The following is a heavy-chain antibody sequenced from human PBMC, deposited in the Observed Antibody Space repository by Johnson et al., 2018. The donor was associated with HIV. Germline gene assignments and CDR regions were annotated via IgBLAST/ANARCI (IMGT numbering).Heavy chain of an antibody. CDR1: GFTFSAYY. V-gene: IGHV3-11*01. CDR2: ISSSGSSV. Sequence: QVQLVESGGGLVKPGGSLRLSCAASGFTFSAYYMSWIRQAPGKGLECLAYISSSGSSVYYTDSVKGRFTISRDNTKNSLHLQMNSLRAEDTAVYYCAKDRTSAQSAFDIWGQGTMVTVSS. CDR3: AKDRTSAQSAFDI. D-gene: IGHD1-1*01. J-gene: IGHJ3*02.